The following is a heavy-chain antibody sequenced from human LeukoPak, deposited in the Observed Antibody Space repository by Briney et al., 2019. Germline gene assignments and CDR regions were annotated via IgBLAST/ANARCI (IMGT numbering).Heavy chain of an antibody. CDR2: IYHSGST. D-gene: IGHD1-14*01. J-gene: IGHJ4*02. CDR3: ARLYITTFYFDY. CDR1: GGSITTYY. Sequence: SETLSLTCTVSGGSITTYYWSWIRQPPGKGLEWIGYIYHSGSTNYNPSLKSRVTISVDTSKNQFSLKLTSVTAADTAVYYCARLYITTFYFDYWGQGTLVTVSS. V-gene: IGHV4-59*01.